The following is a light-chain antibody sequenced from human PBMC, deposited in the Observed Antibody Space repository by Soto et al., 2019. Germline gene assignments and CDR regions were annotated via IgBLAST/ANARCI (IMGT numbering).Light chain of an antibody. Sequence: EIVLTQSPATLSLSPGERATLSCRASQSVSSSLAWYQHKPGQAPRLLIYATSHRATDIPTRFSGSGSETDFTLTISSLAPEDFAVYYCQQRSDWPPSLTFGGGTKVEI. V-gene: IGKV3-11*01. J-gene: IGKJ4*01. CDR2: ATS. CDR1: QSVSSS. CDR3: QQRSDWPPSLT.